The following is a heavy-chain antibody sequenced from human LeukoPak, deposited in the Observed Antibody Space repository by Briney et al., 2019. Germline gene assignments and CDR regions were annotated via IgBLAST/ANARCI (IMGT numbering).Heavy chain of an antibody. J-gene: IGHJ6*02. CDR3: ARAKAKVVVATVYYYYGMDV. CDR1: GYTFTSDD. D-gene: IGHD2-15*01. V-gene: IGHV1-8*01. CDR2: MNPNSGNT. Sequence: ASVKVSCKDSGYTFTSDDINWVRQATGQGLEWMGWMNPNSGNTGYVQKFQGRVTMTRNTSISTAYMELSSLRSDDTAVYYCARAKAKVVVATVYYYYGMDVWGQGTTVTVSS.